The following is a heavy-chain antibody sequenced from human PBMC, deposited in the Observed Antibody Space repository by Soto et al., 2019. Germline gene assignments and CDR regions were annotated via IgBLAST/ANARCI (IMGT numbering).Heavy chain of an antibody. CDR3: AKDRSIFGVVPTDFDY. Sequence: WGSLRLSCAASGFTFSSYAMSWVRQAPGKGLEWVSAISGSGGSTYYADSVKGRFTISRDNSKNTLYLQMNSLRAEDTAVYYCAKDRSIFGVVPTDFDYWGQGTLVTVSS. CDR1: GFTFSSYA. V-gene: IGHV3-23*01. D-gene: IGHD3-3*01. J-gene: IGHJ4*02. CDR2: ISGSGGST.